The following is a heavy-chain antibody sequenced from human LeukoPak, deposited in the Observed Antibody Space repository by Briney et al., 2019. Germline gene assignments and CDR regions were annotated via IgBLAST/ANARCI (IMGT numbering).Heavy chain of an antibody. CDR2: ISSYNGNT. D-gene: IGHD6-13*01. CDR3: ARLIHRGYSSSWYVDY. CDR1: GYTFTSYG. V-gene: IGHV1-18*01. Sequence: GASVKVSCKASGYTFTSYGISWVRQAPGQGLEWMGWISSYNGNTNYAQKLQGRVTMTTDTSTCTAYMELRSLRSDDTAVYYCARLIHRGYSSSWYVDYWGQGTLVTVSS. J-gene: IGHJ4*02.